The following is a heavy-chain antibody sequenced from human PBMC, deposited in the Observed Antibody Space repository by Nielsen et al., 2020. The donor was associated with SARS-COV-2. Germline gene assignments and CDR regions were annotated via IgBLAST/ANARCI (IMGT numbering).Heavy chain of an antibody. CDR2: IYPGDSDT. Sequence: KVSCKGSGYSFTSYWIGWVRQMPGKGLEWMGIIYPGDSDTRYSPSFQGQVTISADKSISTAYLQWSSLKASDTAMYYCARREDIVLMVYAMGAFDIWGQGTMVTVSS. J-gene: IGHJ3*02. CDR1: GYSFTSYW. V-gene: IGHV5-51*01. CDR3: ARREDIVLMVYAMGAFDI. D-gene: IGHD2-8*01.